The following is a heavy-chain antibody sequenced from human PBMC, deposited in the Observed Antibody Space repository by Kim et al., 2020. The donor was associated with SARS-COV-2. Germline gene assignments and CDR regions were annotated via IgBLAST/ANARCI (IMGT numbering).Heavy chain of an antibody. Sequence: YYVDSVKGRFTISRDNAKNSLYLQMNSLRAEDTAVYYCARAIRRIFSFDYWGQGTLVTVSS. D-gene: IGHD2-15*01. J-gene: IGHJ4*02. V-gene: IGHV3-7*01. CDR3: ARAIRRIFSFDY.